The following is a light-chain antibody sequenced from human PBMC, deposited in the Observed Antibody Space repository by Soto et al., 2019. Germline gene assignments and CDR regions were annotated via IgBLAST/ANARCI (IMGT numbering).Light chain of an antibody. Sequence: DIQMTQSPSTLSASVGDGVTITCRASQTISGWLAWYQQRPGKAPKLLISDASSLRSGVPSRFSGSGSGTDFPLTISRLQPDDVGSYYCQQYKSSPWTFGHGTTVEV. CDR3: QQYKSSPWT. CDR2: DAS. V-gene: IGKV1-5*01. J-gene: IGKJ1*01. CDR1: QTISGW.